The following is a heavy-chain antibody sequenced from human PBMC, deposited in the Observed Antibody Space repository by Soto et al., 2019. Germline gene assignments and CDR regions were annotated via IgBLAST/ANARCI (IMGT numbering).Heavy chain of an antibody. CDR3: ARDEAGANDY. J-gene: IGHJ4*02. Sequence: QVQLVESGGGVVXPXRSLRLSCAASGFTFSSYGMHWVRQAPGKGLEWVAVIWYDGSNKYYADSVKGRFTISRDNSKNSRYLQMNSLRAEDTAVYYCARDEAGANDYWGQGTLVTVSS. V-gene: IGHV3-33*01. D-gene: IGHD1-26*01. CDR1: GFTFSSYG. CDR2: IWYDGSNK.